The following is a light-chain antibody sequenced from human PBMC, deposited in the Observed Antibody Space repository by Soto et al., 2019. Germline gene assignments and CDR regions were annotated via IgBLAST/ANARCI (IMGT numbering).Light chain of an antibody. CDR1: QGVRGN. CDR2: DAS. V-gene: IGKV3D-11*01. CDR3: QQRSNWPLT. Sequence: IVLTQSPATLSLSPGERAKLFCRASQGVRGNLAWYQQKPGQAPRLLIYDASNRATGIPARFSGSGSGTDFTLTISSLEPEDFAVYYCQQRSNWPLTFGGGAKVDI. J-gene: IGKJ4*01.